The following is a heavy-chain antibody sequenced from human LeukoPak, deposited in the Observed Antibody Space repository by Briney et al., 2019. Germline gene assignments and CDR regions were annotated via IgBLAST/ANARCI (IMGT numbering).Heavy chain of an antibody. CDR2: ISAYNGDT. CDR3: ARGLQENLAWLQAFSAFDI. V-gene: IGHV1-18*01. CDR1: GYTFTSYG. Sequence: ASVKVSCKASGYTFTSYGISWVRQAPGQGLEWMGWISAYNGDTNYAQKLQGRVTMTTDTSTSTAYMELRSLRSDDTAVYYCARGLQENLAWLQAFSAFDIWSQGTMVTVSS. D-gene: IGHD6-19*01. J-gene: IGHJ3*02.